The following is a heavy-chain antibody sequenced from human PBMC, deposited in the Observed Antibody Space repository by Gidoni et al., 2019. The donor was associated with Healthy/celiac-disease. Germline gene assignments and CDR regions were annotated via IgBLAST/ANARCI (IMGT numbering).Heavy chain of an antibody. J-gene: IGHJ3*02. CDR1: GYTFTSYY. D-gene: IGHD3-22*01. Sequence: QVQLVQSGAEVKKPGASVKVSCKASGYTFTSYYMHWVRQAPGQGLEWMGIINPSGGSTSYTQKFQGRVTMTRDTSTSTVYMELSSLRSEDTAVYYCARQMVVYYYEADAFDIWGQGTMVTVSS. CDR2: INPSGGST. V-gene: IGHV1-46*01. CDR3: ARQMVVYYYEADAFDI.